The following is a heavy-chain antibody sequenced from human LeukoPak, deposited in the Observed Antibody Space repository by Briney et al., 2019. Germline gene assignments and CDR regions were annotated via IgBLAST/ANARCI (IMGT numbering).Heavy chain of an antibody. Sequence: GGSLRLSCAASGFTFSRNAMNWVRQAPGKGLEWVASISGNGAGTYYADSVKGRFNISRDNSKNTLYLQMTSLRTEDTAVYYCAKDANYFHSGSYLIPFDFWGQGTLVTVSS. V-gene: IGHV3-23*01. CDR1: GFTFSRNA. CDR3: AKDANYFHSGSYLIPFDF. CDR2: ISGNGAGT. D-gene: IGHD1-26*01. J-gene: IGHJ4*02.